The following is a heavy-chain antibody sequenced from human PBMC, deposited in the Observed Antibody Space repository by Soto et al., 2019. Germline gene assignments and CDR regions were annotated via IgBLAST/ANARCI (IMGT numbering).Heavy chain of an antibody. CDR1: GESISSSSYY. J-gene: IGHJ4*02. V-gene: IGHV4-39*01. CDR2: IYYSGRT. Sequence: SETLSLTCIVSGESISSSSYYWGWIRQPPGKGLEWIGSIYYSGRTYYNPSFKSRVTISIDTPKNQFSLKLSSVTATDTAVYYCARQRTTVVTQAYFDNWGQGALVTVSS. D-gene: IGHD2-21*02. CDR3: ARQRTTVVTQAYFDN.